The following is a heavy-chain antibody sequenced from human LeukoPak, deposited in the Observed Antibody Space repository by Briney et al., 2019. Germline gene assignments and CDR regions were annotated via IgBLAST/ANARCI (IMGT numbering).Heavy chain of an antibody. CDR2: TSAYNGYT. CDR1: GYTFTSYG. Sequence: ASVKVSCKASGYTFTSYGISWVRQAPGQGLEWMGWTSAYNGYTNYAQKVQDRVTMTTDTSTSTAYMELRSLRSDDTAVYYCARDKYYYDSSGYYHDAFDIWGQGTMVTVSS. CDR3: ARDKYYYDSSGYYHDAFDI. J-gene: IGHJ3*02. D-gene: IGHD3-22*01. V-gene: IGHV1-18*01.